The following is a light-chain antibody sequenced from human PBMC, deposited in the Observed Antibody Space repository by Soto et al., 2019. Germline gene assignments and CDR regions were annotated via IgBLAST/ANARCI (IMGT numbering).Light chain of an antibody. CDR2: DAS. CDR1: QSVSSY. V-gene: IGKV3-11*01. CDR3: QQRSNLPPT. Sequence: EIVLTQSPATLSLSPGERATLSCRASQSVSSYLAWYQQKPGQAPRLLIYDASNSATGIPARFSRSGSRTDSTLTISSLEPDDLAVYYCQQRSNLPPTFGGGTKLEIK. J-gene: IGKJ4*01.